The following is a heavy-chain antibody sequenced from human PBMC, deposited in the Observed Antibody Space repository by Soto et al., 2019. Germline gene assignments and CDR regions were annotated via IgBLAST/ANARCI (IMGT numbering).Heavy chain of an antibody. CDR3: ARDPKTSGGQHWAFNYFDS. J-gene: IGHJ4*02. CDR1: GFSFSISP. D-gene: IGHD7-27*01. CDR2: ISYDGTNK. Sequence: QPGGSLRLSCAASGFSFSISPMHWVRQAPGKGPEWVALISYDGTNKFYADPVKGRFTISRDNSKSTLYLQVDSLRPEDAAVYYCARDPKTSGGQHWAFNYFDSWGQGTLVTVSS. V-gene: IGHV3-30-3*01.